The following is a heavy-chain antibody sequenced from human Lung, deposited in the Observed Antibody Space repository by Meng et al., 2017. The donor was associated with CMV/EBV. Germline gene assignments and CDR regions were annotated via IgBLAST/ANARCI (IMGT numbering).Heavy chain of an antibody. CDR2: ISSSSSYT. J-gene: IGHJ4*02. CDR3: ARRLGGYSYGYIFDY. V-gene: IGHV3-11*06. D-gene: IGHD5-18*01. CDR1: GFTFSDYY. Sequence: QVQLVESGGXXVKPGGSLXLSCAASGFTFSDYYMSWIRQAPGKGLEWVSYISSSSSYTNYADSVKGRFTISRDNAKNSLYLQMNSLRAEDTAVYYCARRLGGYSYGYIFDYWGQGTLVTVSS.